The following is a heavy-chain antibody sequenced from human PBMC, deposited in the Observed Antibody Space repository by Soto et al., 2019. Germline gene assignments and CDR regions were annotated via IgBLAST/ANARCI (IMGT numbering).Heavy chain of an antibody. Sequence: PGESLKISCKGSGYSFTSYWIGWVRQMPGKGLEWMGIIYPGDSDTRYNPSFQGQVTISADKSISTAYLQWSSLKASDTAMYYCARRDGYYYDSSGYYPDAFDIWGQGTMVTVSS. CDR2: IYPGDSDT. D-gene: IGHD3-22*01. CDR3: ARRDGYYYDSSGYYPDAFDI. V-gene: IGHV5-51*01. CDR1: GYSFTSYW. J-gene: IGHJ3*02.